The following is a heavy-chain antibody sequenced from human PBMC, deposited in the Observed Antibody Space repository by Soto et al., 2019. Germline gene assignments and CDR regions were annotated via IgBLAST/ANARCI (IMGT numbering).Heavy chain of an antibody. CDR2: IYYSGST. J-gene: IGHJ3*02. V-gene: IGHV4-59*01. CDR3: ARNYGLGAFDI. D-gene: IGHD3-10*01. Sequence: PSETLSPTCTVSGGSISSYYWSWIRQPPGKGLEWIGYIYYSGSTNYNPSLKSRVTISVDTSKNQFSLKLSSVTAADTAVYYCARNYGLGAFDIWGQGTMVTVSS. CDR1: GGSISSYY.